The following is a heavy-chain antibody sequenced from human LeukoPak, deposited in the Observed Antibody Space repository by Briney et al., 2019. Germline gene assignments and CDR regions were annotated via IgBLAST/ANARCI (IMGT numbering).Heavy chain of an antibody. D-gene: IGHD2-21*02. CDR2: ISSGGDRA. V-gene: IGHV3-23*01. Sequence: GASLRLSCSGSGFTFSSYTMTWVRQAPGKGLEWVSTISSGGDRAHYTDSVKGRFTISRDNSKNTLFLQMDSLRAEDTAVYYCAKERLKSEITIDAFDVWGHGTVVTVSS. CDR1: GFTFSSYT. CDR3: AKERLKSEITIDAFDV. J-gene: IGHJ3*01.